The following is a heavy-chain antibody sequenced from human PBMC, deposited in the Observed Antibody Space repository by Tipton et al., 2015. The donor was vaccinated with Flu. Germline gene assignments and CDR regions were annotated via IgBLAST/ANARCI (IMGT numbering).Heavy chain of an antibody. CDR2: ITQSGKDK. D-gene: IGHD4-17*01. Sequence: GSLRLSCAASGFTFSSYWMNWVRQAPGKGLEWVASITQSGKDKYYVDPLKARFTIFRDNGKNSLSLQMDSLRDDDTAVYYCVRDSTGFDWFDPWGQGTLVTVSS. CDR1: GFTFSSYW. V-gene: IGHV3-7*01. J-gene: IGHJ5*02. CDR3: VRDSTGFDWFDP.